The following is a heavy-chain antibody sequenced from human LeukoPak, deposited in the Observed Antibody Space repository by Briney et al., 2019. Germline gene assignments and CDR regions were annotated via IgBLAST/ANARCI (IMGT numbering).Heavy chain of an antibody. CDR3: AVNGGYSYGYDAFDI. Sequence: ASVKVSCKASGYTFTGYYMHWVRQAAGQGLEWMGWINPNSGGTNYAQKFQGRVTMTRDTSISTAYMELSRLRSDDTAVYYCAVNGGYSYGYDAFDIWGQGTMVTVSS. CDR1: GYTFTGYY. D-gene: IGHD5-18*01. J-gene: IGHJ3*02. CDR2: INPNSGGT. V-gene: IGHV1-2*02.